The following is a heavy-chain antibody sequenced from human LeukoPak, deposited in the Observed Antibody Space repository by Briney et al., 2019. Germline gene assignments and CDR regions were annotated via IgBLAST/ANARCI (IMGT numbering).Heavy chain of an antibody. Sequence: GGSLRLSCAASGFSFSDFSMNWVRQAPGQGLEWVPYISGGSRTIYYADSVKGRFTISRDNARNSLYLQMNSLRDEDTAVYYCAREHLLRYFDRAGYYFDYWGQGALVTVSS. D-gene: IGHD3-9*01. CDR1: GFSFSDFS. CDR3: AREHLLRYFDRAGYYFDY. V-gene: IGHV3-48*02. J-gene: IGHJ4*02. CDR2: ISGGSRTI.